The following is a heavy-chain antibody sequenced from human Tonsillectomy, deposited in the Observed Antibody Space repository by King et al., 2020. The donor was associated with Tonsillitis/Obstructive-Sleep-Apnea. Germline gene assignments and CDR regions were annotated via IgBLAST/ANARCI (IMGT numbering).Heavy chain of an antibody. CDR1: GYSFTSQW. V-gene: IGHV5-51*03. J-gene: IGHJ4*02. CDR2: IYPDDSDT. CDR3: ARSRRAIRDYFDY. Sequence: QLVQSGAEVKKPGESLKISCKGAGYSFTSQWIGWVRQMPGKGLEWMGIIYPDDSDTRYSPSFQGQVTISADKSISTAYLQWRSLKASDTAMYYCARSRRAIRDYFDYWGQGTLVTVSS. D-gene: IGHD2-21*01.